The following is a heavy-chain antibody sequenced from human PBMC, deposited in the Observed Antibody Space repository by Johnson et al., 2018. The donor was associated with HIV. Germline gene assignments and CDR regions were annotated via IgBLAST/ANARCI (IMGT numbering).Heavy chain of an antibody. J-gene: IGHJ3*02. V-gene: IGHV3-7*05. CDR3: AKGHSGSDAFDI. CDR1: GFTFSSYW. CDR2: IKQDGSEK. Sequence: VQLVESGGGLVQPGGSLRLSCAASGFTFSSYWMSWVRQAPGKGLEWVANIKQDGSEKYYVASVKGRFTISRDNAKNSLYLQMNSLRAEDTALYYCAKGHSGSDAFDIWGQGTMVTVSS. D-gene: IGHD3-22*01.